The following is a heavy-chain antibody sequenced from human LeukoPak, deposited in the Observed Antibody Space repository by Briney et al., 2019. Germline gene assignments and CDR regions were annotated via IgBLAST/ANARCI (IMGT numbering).Heavy chain of an antibody. CDR3: ARDYCSGGSCYSGDY. D-gene: IGHD2-15*01. CDR1: GGSISSYY. V-gene: IGHV4-4*07. CDR2: IYTSGST. Sequence: SETLSLTCTVPGGSISSYYWSWIRQPAGKGLQWIGRIYTSGSTNYNPSLKSRVTMSVDTSKHQFSLKLSSVTAADTAVYYCARDYCSGGSCYSGDYWGQGTLVTVSS. J-gene: IGHJ4*02.